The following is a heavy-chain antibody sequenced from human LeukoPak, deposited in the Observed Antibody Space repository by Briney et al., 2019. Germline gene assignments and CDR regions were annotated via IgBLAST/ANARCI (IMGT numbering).Heavy chain of an antibody. CDR1: GFTFSDYY. J-gene: IGHJ6*02. V-gene: IGHV3-11*05. D-gene: IGHD5-18*01. CDR3: ARDDGYSYGSRSCYHYAMDV. Sequence: PGGSLRLSCAASGFTFSDYYMSWIRQAPGKGLEWVSYISSSATYTNYADSVKGRFTISRHNAKNSLYLKMNSLRAEDTAVYYCARDDGYSYGSRSCYHYAMDVWGQGTTVTVSS. CDR2: ISSSATYT.